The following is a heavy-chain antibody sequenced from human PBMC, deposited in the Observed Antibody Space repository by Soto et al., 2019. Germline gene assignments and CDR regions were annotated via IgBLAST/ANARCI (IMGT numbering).Heavy chain of an antibody. CDR1: GYTFTSYG. Sequence: QVQLVQSGAEVKKPGASVKVSCKASGYTFTSYGISWVRQAPGKGLEWMGWISAYNGNTNYAQKFQGRVTMTTDTSTSTAYMELRSLRSDDTAVYYCAREGDYDILTGYYIIHYYYGMDVWGQGTTVTVSS. CDR3: AREGDYDILTGYYIIHYYYGMDV. CDR2: ISAYNGNT. D-gene: IGHD3-9*01. J-gene: IGHJ6*02. V-gene: IGHV1-18*01.